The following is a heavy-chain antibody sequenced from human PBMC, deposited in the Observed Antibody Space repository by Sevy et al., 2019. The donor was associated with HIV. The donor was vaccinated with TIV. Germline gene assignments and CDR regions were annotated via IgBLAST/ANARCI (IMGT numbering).Heavy chain of an antibody. D-gene: IGHD3-10*01. V-gene: IGHV3-7*01. CDR1: GFTFSSYW. Sequence: GGSLRLSCAASGFTFSSYWMSWVRQAPGKGLEWVANIKQDGSEKYYVDSVKGGFTITRDNAKNLLYLQMNSLRAEDTAVYYCARDLGNYSSGSYLNYYYYYGMDVWGQGTTVTVSS. J-gene: IGHJ6*02. CDR3: ARDLGNYSSGSYLNYYYYYGMDV. CDR2: IKQDGSEK.